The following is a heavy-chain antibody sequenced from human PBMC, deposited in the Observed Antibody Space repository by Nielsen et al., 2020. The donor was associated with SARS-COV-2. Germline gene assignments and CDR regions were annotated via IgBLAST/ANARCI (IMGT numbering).Heavy chain of an antibody. Sequence: GGSLRLSCTGSGFKFSAYAMHWVRQAPGKGLEWLALIYFDGSYKMYVDSVKGRFSISRDNARNTLYLHMTSLRSEDTAVFYCARGLDGSGTYYAMDYWGHGTLVTVSS. CDR1: GFKFSAYA. V-gene: IGHV3-30*04. D-gene: IGHD3-10*01. CDR3: ARGLDGSGTYYAMDY. CDR2: IYFDGSYK. J-gene: IGHJ4*01.